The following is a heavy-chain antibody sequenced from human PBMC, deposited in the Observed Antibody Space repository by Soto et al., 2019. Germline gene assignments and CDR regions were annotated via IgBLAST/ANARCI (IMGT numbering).Heavy chain of an antibody. CDR1: GFIFSNYA. CDR3: AKGISGYNAPLDH. J-gene: IGHJ4*02. CDR2: ISGSGGST. V-gene: IGHV3-23*01. Sequence: GGSLRLSCAASGFIFSNYAMSWVRQAPGKGLEWVSVISGSGGSTYYADSVKGRFTISRDNSKNTLYVQMNSLRAEDTAVYYCAKGISGYNAPLDHWGQGTRVTVPQ. D-gene: IGHD1-20*01.